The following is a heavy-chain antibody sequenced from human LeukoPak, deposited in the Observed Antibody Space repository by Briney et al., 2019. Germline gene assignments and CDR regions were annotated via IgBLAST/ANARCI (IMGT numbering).Heavy chain of an antibody. J-gene: IGHJ4*02. V-gene: IGHV3-33*05. CDR2: VSQDGKNK. D-gene: IGHD6-13*01. Sequence: PGGSLGLSCAASGFTFSSYGMHWVRQAPGKGLEWVAVVSQDGKNKYYVDSAKGRFTTSRDNSKNTVYLQMDSLRREDTAVYYCAAGHFAGVDYWGQGTLVTVSS. CDR3: AAGHFAGVDY. CDR1: GFTFSSYG.